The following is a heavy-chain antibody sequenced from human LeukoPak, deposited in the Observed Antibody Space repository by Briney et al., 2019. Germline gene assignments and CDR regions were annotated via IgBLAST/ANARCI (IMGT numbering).Heavy chain of an antibody. CDR1: GYTFTDSY. CDR2: NNPNSGDS. J-gene: IGHJ6*03. V-gene: IGHV1-2*06. D-gene: IGHD2-8*01. CDR3: ARSARHCNNGVCFTDYYIDL. Sequence: GASVKVSRKTSGYTFTDSYIHWVRQAPGQGLEWMGRNNPNSGDSNYSQKFQGRVTMTRDTSISTAYMEMSRLTFDDTAVYYCARSARHCNNGVCFTDYYIDLWGKGTTVIVSS.